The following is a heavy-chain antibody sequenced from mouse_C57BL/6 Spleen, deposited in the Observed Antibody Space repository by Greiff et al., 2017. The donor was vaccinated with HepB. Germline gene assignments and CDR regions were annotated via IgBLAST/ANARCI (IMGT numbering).Heavy chain of an antibody. CDR1: GYTFTDYN. V-gene: IGHV1-22*01. J-gene: IGHJ2*01. D-gene: IGHD2-4*01. CDR2: INPNNGGT. CDR3: ARTMITRYYFDY. Sequence: EVQRVESGPELVKPGASVKMSCKASGYTFTDYNMHWVKQSHGKSLEWIGYINPNNGGTSYNQKFKGKATLTVNKSSSTAYMELRSLTSEDSAVYYCARTMITRYYFDYWGQGTTLTVSS.